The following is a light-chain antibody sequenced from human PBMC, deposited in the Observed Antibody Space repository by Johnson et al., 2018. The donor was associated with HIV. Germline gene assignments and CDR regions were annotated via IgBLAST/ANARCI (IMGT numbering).Light chain of an antibody. CDR3: GTWDSSLSAGGANYG. CDR2: DNN. CDR1: SSNIGNNY. V-gene: IGLV1-51*01. Sequence: QSALTQPPSVSAAPGQKVTISCSGSSSNIGNNYVSWYQQVPGTAPKLLIYDNNNRPSGIPDRFSGSKSGTSATLGITGLQTGDEAEYYCGTWDSSLSAGGANYGFGTGTKVTGL. J-gene: IGLJ1*01.